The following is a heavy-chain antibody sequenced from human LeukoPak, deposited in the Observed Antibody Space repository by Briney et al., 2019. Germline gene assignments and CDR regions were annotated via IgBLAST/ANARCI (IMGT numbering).Heavy chain of an antibody. CDR1: GYTFTGYY. Sequence: ASVKVSCKASGYTFTGYYMHWVRQAPGQGLEWMGWINPNSGGTNYAQKFQGRVTMTRDTSISTAYMELSRLRSDDTAVYYCERGRGHIVAVTDPFDYWGQGTLVTVSS. CDR3: ERGRGHIVAVTDPFDY. D-gene: IGHD2-21*02. V-gene: IGHV1-2*02. CDR2: INPNSGGT. J-gene: IGHJ4*02.